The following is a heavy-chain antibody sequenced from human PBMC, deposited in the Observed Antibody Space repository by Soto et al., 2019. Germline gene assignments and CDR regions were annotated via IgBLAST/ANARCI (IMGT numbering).Heavy chain of an antibody. J-gene: IGHJ4*02. V-gene: IGHV3-23*01. CDR2: ISGSGGST. CDR3: AKTPTGYSSSWYGY. D-gene: IGHD6-13*01. Sequence: GGSLRLSCAASGFTFSSYAMSWVRQAPGKGLEWVSAISGSGGSTYYADSVKGRFTISRDNSKNTLYLQMNSLRAEDTAVYYCAKTPTGYSSSWYGYWGQGTLVTVSS. CDR1: GFTFSSYA.